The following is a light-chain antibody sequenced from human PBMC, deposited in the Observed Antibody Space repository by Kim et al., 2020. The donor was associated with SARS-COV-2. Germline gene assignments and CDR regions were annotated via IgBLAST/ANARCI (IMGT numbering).Light chain of an antibody. J-gene: IGKJ4*01. Sequence: ATINCRSSQSVFHSSKRKNFLAWYQQKPGQPPKLLVYWASTRESGVPDRVSGGESGTDFTLTISSLQAEDVAVYFCQQYYSTPFTFGGGTKVDIK. V-gene: IGKV4-1*01. CDR1: QSVFHSSKRKNF. CDR3: QQYYSTPFT. CDR2: WAS.